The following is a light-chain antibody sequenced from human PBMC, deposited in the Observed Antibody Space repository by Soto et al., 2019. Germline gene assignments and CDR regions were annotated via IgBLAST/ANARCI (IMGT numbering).Light chain of an antibody. V-gene: IGLV2-14*03. CDR1: SSDVGGNNY. Sequence: QPVLTQPASVSGSPGQSITISCTGTSSDVGGNNYVSWYQHHPGKAPKLLIYDVTNRPSGVSNRFSGSKSGNTASLTISGLQAEDEGDYHCSSYTSSTTPWVFGGGTKLTVL. J-gene: IGLJ3*02. CDR3: SSYTSSTTPWV. CDR2: DVT.